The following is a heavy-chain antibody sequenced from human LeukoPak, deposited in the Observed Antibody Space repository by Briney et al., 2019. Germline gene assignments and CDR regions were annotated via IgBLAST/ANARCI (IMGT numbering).Heavy chain of an antibody. J-gene: IGHJ5*02. D-gene: IGHD2-2*01. CDR3: ARDPTLYCSSTSCYSGWFDP. Sequence: SETLSLTCAVYGGSFSGYYWSWIRQPPGKGLEWIREINHSGSTNYNPSLKSRVTISVDMSKNQFSLKLSSVTAADTAVYYCARDPTLYCSSTSCYSGWFDPWGQGTLVTVSS. V-gene: IGHV4-34*01. CDR2: INHSGST. CDR1: GGSFSGYY.